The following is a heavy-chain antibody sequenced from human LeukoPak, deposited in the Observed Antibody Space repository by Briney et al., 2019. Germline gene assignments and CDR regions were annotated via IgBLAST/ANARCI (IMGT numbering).Heavy chain of an antibody. CDR3: ARDGASSSWANYYYYYGMDV. Sequence: SETLSLTCAVYGGSFSGYYWSWIRQPPGKGLEWIGEINHSGSTNYNPSLKSRVTISVDTSKNQFSLKLSSVTAADTAVYYCARDGASSSWANYYYYYGMDVWGQGTTVTVSS. V-gene: IGHV4-34*01. D-gene: IGHD6-13*01. CDR2: INHSGST. CDR1: GGSFSGYY. J-gene: IGHJ6*02.